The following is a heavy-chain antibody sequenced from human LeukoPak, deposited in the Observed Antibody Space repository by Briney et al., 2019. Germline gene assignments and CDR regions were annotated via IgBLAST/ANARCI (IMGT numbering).Heavy chain of an antibody. CDR3: ARVPHRGTIVELPGTILDAFDI. CDR1: GYTFTVTGYY. D-gene: IGHD1-7*01. J-gene: IGHJ3*02. Sequence: GASVKVSCKVSGYTFTVTGYYIHWVRRAPGQGLEWMGWINSNSGGTNYAQRFQGRITMTRDTSISTACMELSSLRSDDTALYYCARVPHRGTIVELPGTILDAFDIWSQGTMVTVSS. CDR2: INSNSGGT. V-gene: IGHV1-2*02.